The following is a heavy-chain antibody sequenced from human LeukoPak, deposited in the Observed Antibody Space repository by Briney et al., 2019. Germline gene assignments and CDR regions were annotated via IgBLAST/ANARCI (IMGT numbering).Heavy chain of an antibody. Sequence: GASVKVSCKASGYTFTGYYMHWVRQAPGQGLEWMGWINPNSGGTNYAQKFQGRVTMTRDTSISTAYMELSRLRSDDTAVYYCVCGSGSYYGYAFDIWGQGTMVTVSS. CDR3: VCGSGSYYGYAFDI. V-gene: IGHV1-2*02. D-gene: IGHD3-10*01. J-gene: IGHJ3*02. CDR1: GYTFTGYY. CDR2: INPNSGGT.